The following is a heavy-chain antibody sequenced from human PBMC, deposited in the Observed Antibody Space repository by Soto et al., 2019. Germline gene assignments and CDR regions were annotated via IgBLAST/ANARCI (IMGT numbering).Heavy chain of an antibody. CDR2: INHSGRV. D-gene: IGHD3-22*01. J-gene: IGHJ5*01. CDR3: STRAYDTNGYYRFDP. V-gene: IGHV4-34*01. Sequence: SETLSLTCAVDGGSFSGHSWTWIRQSPGKGLEWIGDINHSGRVNYSPSLKSRVTISLDTSKNQFSLTLSAVTAADTAMYYCSTRAYDTNGYYRFDPWGQGTLVTVSS. CDR1: GGSFSGHS.